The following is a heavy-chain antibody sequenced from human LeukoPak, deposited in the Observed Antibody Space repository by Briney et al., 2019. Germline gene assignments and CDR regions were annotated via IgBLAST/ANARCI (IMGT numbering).Heavy chain of an antibody. D-gene: IGHD3-22*01. CDR3: TVTGAGTLTMIEGWFDP. Sequence: GGSLRLSCTASGSTFGAFAMSWVGQAQGGGLGGVGFIGTTAYGGATEYAASVKGRFTISRDDSQSIAYLQMDSLKIEDTAMYYCTVTGAGTLTMIEGWFDPWGQGTLVTVSS. V-gene: IGHV3-49*04. CDR1: GSTFGAFA. J-gene: IGHJ5*02. CDR2: IGTTAYGGAT.